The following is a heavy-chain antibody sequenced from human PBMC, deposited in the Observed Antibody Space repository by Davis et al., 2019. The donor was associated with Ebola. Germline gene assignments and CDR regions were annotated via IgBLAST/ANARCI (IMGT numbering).Heavy chain of an antibody. D-gene: IGHD3-9*01. CDR2: ISASGVNT. Sequence: GESLKISCAASGFTFANHAMGWVRQAPGKGLEWISAISASGVNTYYADSVKGRFTISRDNAKDSLYLRMTSLRTEDTAFYHCARVNAATGYSRFDLWGQGTLVTVSS. CDR1: GFTFANHA. J-gene: IGHJ5*02. CDR3: ARVNAATGYSRFDL. V-gene: IGHV3-23*01.